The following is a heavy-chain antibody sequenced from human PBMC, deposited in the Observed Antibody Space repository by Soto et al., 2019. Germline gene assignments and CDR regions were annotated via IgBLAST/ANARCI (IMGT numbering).Heavy chain of an antibody. D-gene: IGHD6-6*01. V-gene: IGHV3-23*01. CDR3: AKDRTVAARNFDY. CDR1: GFAFSNYA. J-gene: IGHJ4*02. Sequence: LRLSCAASGFAFSNYAMHWVRQAPGKGLEWVSSISTSIDATYYADSVKGRFTISRDDSKNTLYLQMNSLRAEDSAVYYCAKDRTVAARNFDYWGQGTLVTVSS. CDR2: ISTSIDAT.